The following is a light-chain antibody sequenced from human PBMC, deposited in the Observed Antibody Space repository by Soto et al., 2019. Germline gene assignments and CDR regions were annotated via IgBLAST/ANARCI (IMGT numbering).Light chain of an antibody. CDR1: QSVLYTSNNKNY. V-gene: IGKV4-1*01. CDR3: QQYYSTPQT. Sequence: DIVLTQSPASLAVSLGARATINCKSSQSVLYTSNNKNYFAWYQQKPGQPPKLLIYWASTRESGVPDRFSGSGSATDFTLTISSLQAEDVAVYYCQQYYSTPQTFGQGTKVEIK. J-gene: IGKJ1*01. CDR2: WAS.